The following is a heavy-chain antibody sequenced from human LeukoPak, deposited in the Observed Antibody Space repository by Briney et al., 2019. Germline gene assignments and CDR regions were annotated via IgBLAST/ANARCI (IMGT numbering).Heavy chain of an antibody. V-gene: IGHV1-2*02. CDR3: ARGANYDSSGYYYVSAWFDP. D-gene: IGHD3-22*01. J-gene: IGHJ5*02. Sequence: ASVTVSCKGSGYTFTGYYMHWVRQAPGQGLEGMGWINPNSGGTNYAQKFQGRVTMTRDTSISTAYMELGRLRSDDTAVYYCARGANYDSSGYYYVSAWFDPWGQGTLVTVSS. CDR2: INPNSGGT. CDR1: GYTFTGYY.